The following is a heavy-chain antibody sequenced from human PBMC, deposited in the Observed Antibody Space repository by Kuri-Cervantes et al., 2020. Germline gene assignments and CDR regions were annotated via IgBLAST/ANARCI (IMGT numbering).Heavy chain of an antibody. D-gene: IGHD2-21*02. V-gene: IGHV3-53*05. Sequence: GESLKISCAASGFTVSSNYMSWVRQAPGKGLEWVSVIYSGGSTYYADSVKGRFTISRDNSKNTLYLQMNSLRAEDTAVYYCARAYVDVTFDYWGQGTLVTVSS. CDR3: ARAYVDVTFDY. CDR2: IYSGGST. CDR1: GFTVSSNY. J-gene: IGHJ4*02.